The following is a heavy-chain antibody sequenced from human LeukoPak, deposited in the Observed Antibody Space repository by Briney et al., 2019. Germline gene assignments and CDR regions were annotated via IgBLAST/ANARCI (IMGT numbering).Heavy chain of an antibody. CDR2: IRYDGSNK. CDR3: AKSWSGSYRVGFDY. Sequence: PGGSLRLSCAASGFTFSSYAMHWVRQAPGKGLEWVAFIRYDGSNKYYADSVKGRFTISRDNSKNTLYLQMNSLRAEDTAVYYCAKSWSGSYRVGFDYWGQGTLVTVSS. V-gene: IGHV3-30*02. J-gene: IGHJ4*02. CDR1: GFTFSSYA. D-gene: IGHD1-26*01.